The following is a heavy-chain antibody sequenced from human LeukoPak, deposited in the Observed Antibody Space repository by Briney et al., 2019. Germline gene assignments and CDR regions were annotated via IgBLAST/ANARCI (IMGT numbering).Heavy chain of an antibody. CDR3: ARQILTGIDY. V-gene: IGHV4-39*01. D-gene: IGHD7-27*01. CDR1: GGSISSSSYY. J-gene: IGHJ4*02. Sequence: LSETLSLTCTVSGGSISSSSYYWGWIRQPPGKGLERIGSIYYSGSTYYNPSLKSRVTISVDTSKNQFSLKLSSVTAADTAVYYCARQILTGIDYWGQGTLVTVSS. CDR2: IYYSGST.